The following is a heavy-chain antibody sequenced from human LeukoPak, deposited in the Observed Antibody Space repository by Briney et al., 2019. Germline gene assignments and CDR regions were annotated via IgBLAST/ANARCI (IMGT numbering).Heavy chain of an antibody. V-gene: IGHV3-33*01. CDR2: TWYDGSKK. CDR1: GFTFSNYG. J-gene: IGHJ4*02. D-gene: IGHD2-2*01. Sequence: GRSLRLSCAASGFTFSNYGMHWVRQAPGKGLEWVAVTWYDGSKKYYADSVKGRFTISRDDSENMVYLQMNRLRGDDTALYYCERDYCTTTTCLDYWGQGALVTVAS. CDR3: ERDYCTTTTCLDY.